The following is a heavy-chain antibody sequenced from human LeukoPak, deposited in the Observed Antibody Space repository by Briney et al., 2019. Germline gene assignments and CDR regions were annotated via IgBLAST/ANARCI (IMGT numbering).Heavy chain of an antibody. CDR2: INPNNGVT. V-gene: IGHV1-2*02. D-gene: IGHD3-16*01. CDR1: GYTFTGYY. CDR3: ARETGMGGKQ. J-gene: IGHJ4*02. Sequence: ASVKVSCKASGYTFTGYYMHWVRQAPGQGLEWMGWINPNNGVTDYAQKFQGRVSMTRDTSISTAYMELSRLRSDDTAVYYCARETGMGGKQWGQGTLVTVSS.